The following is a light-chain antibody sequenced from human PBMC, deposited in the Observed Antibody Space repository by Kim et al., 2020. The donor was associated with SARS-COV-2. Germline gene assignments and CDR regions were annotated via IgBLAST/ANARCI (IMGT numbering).Light chain of an antibody. CDR1: SGYSNYM. V-gene: IGLV9-49*01. CDR3: EADHANENNIGYI. Sequence: QAVVTQPPSASASLGASVTLTCTLSSGYSNYMVDWFQHRPGKGPRFVMRVGPGGIVGSKGDGIPDRFSVLGSSLNRYLTIKNIQEEDEGDYHCEADHANENNIGYIFGGGTKVTVL. CDR2: VGPGGIVG. J-gene: IGLJ1*01.